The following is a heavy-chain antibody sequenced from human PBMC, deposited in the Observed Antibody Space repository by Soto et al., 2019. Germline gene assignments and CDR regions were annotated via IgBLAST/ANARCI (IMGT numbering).Heavy chain of an antibody. Sequence: GSLRLSCAASGFTFSSYAMGWVRQAPGKGLEWVSAMSGSGGSTYYADSVKGRFTISRDNSKNTLYLQMNSLRAEDTAVYYCARVAVVTRGIDYWGQGTLVTVSS. CDR3: ARVAVVTRGIDY. V-gene: IGHV3-23*01. D-gene: IGHD6-19*01. J-gene: IGHJ4*02. CDR2: MSGSGGST. CDR1: GFTFSSYA.